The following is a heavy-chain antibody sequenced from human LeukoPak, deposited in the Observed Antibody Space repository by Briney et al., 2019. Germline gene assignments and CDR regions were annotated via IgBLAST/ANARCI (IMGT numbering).Heavy chain of an antibody. D-gene: IGHD5-12*01. Sequence: SETLSLTCAVYGGSFSGYYWSWIRQPPGKGLEWIGEINHSGSTNYNPSLKSRVTISVDTSKNQFSLNLSSVTAADTAVYYCMRRREGSGYRDYWGQGTLVTVSS. CDR2: INHSGST. J-gene: IGHJ4*02. CDR1: GGSFSGYY. V-gene: IGHV4-34*01. CDR3: MRRREGSGYRDY.